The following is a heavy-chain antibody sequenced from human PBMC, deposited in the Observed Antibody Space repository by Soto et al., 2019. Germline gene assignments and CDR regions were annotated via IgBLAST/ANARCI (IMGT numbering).Heavy chain of an antibody. V-gene: IGHV4-61*01. Sequence: QVLPQQSGPGLVQPSGTLSLTCTVSGGSVNSDSHFWSWIRQPPGQGLEWIGYLYYTGRATYSPSLKSRATISVDTSKNQVSLKVISVTAADTAVYYCARVDGSGTFSLFDHWGQGTLVTVSS. J-gene: IGHJ4*02. CDR3: ARVDGSGTFSLFDH. CDR1: GGSVNSDSHF. CDR2: LYYTGRA. D-gene: IGHD3-10*01.